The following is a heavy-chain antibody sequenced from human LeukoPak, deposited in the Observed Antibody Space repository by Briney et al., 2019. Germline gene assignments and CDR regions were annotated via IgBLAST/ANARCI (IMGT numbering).Heavy chain of an antibody. CDR1: GGSFSDYY. J-gene: IGHJ6*03. D-gene: IGHD6-13*01. CDR2: INHSGST. Sequence: SETLSLTCAVYGGSFSDYYWTWIRQPPGKGLEWIGEINHSGSTNYNPSLKSRVTISVDTSKNQFSLKLSSVTAADTAVYYCARGAAAGTIGYYMDVWGKGTTVTVSS. V-gene: IGHV4-34*01. CDR3: ARGAAAGTIGYYMDV.